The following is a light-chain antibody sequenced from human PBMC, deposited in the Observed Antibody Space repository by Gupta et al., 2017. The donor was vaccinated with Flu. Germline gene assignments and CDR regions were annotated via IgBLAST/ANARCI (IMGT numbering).Light chain of an antibody. CDR1: QSVSSY. V-gene: IGKV3-11*01. CDR3: QQRSNWPPVVT. J-gene: IGKJ4*01. CDR2: DAS. Sequence: IVLTQSPSTLSLSPGERATLSCRARQSVSSYLAWYQQKPGQAPRLLIYDASNRATGIPARFSGSGSGTDFTLTISSLEPEDFAVYYCQQRSNWPPVVTFGGGTKVEIK.